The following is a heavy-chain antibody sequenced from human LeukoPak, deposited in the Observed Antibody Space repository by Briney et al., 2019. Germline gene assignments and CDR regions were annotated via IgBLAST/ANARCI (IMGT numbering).Heavy chain of an antibody. CDR2: IYPGDSDT. Sequence: GESLKISCKGSGYSFTSYWIGWVRQMPGKGLEWMGIIYPGDSDTRYSPSFQGQVTISADKSISTAYLQWSSLKASDTAMYYCARLGGYGDYGGLFFDLWGQGTLVTVSS. CDR1: GYSFTSYW. J-gene: IGHJ5*02. CDR3: ARLGGYGDYGGLFFDL. V-gene: IGHV5-51*01. D-gene: IGHD4-17*01.